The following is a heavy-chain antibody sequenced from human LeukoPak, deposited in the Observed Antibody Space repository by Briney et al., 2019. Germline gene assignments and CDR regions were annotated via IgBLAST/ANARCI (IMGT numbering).Heavy chain of an antibody. V-gene: IGHV4-39*01. CDR1: GGSISSSSYY. J-gene: IGHJ3*02. CDR3: AGAGDHDAFDI. D-gene: IGHD7-27*01. Sequence: SETLSLTCTVSGGSISSSSYYWGWIRQPPGKGLEWIGSIYYSGSTYYNPSLKSRVTISVDTSKNQFSLKLSSVTAADTAVYYCAGAGDHDAFDIWGQGTMVTASS. CDR2: IYYSGST.